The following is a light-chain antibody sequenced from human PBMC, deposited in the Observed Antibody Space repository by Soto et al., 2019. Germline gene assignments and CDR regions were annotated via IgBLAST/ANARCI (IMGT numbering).Light chain of an antibody. V-gene: IGLV1-44*01. CDR1: KSNIGSYS. J-gene: IGLJ2*01. CDR2: SST. CDR3: ASWDDSLSGWV. Sequence: QSVLTQPPSASGTPGQRVTISCSGSKSNIGSYSVNWYQQFPGAAPKLLIYSSTHRPSGVPDRFSGSKSGTSASLAISGLQSEHEADYYCASWDDSLSGWVFGGGTKVTVL.